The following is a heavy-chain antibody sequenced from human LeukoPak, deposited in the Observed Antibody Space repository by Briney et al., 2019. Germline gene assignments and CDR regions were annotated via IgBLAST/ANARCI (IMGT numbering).Heavy chain of an antibody. CDR2: ISSSGSTI. Sequence: GGSLRLSCAASGFTFSDYYMSWIRQAPGKGLEWVSYISSSGSTIYYADSVKGRFTISRDNAKNSLYLQMNSLRAEDTAVYYCARDLYDFWSGYSSNYFDYWGQGTLVTVSS. J-gene: IGHJ4*02. D-gene: IGHD3-3*01. CDR3: ARDLYDFWSGYSSNYFDY. V-gene: IGHV3-11*01. CDR1: GFTFSDYY.